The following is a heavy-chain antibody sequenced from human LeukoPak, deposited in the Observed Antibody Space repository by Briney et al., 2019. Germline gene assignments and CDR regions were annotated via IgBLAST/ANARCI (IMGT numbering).Heavy chain of an antibody. D-gene: IGHD2-15*01. J-gene: IGHJ3*02. Sequence: SETLSLTCAVSGGSISSRNCYWGWIRQPPGKGLEWIANIHYSGSTYQNPSLKSRLTISVDTSKNQFSLKLSSATAADTAVYYCARLYCGDANCYGAFDIWGQGTLVTVSS. CDR1: GGSISSRNCY. CDR3: ARLYCGDANCYGAFDI. CDR2: IHYSGST. V-gene: IGHV4-39*01.